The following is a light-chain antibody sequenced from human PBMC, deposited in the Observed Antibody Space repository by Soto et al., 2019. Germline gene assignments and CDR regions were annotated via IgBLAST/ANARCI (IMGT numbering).Light chain of an antibody. V-gene: IGKV3-15*01. J-gene: IGKJ5*01. CDR3: QQVNSYPIT. Sequence: EIVMTQSPATLSVSPGERATLSCRASQSVSSNLAWYQQKPGQAPRLLIYGASTRATGIPARFSGSGSGTDFTLTISSLQSEDFATYYCQQVNSYPITFGQGTRLEIK. CDR1: QSVSSN. CDR2: GAS.